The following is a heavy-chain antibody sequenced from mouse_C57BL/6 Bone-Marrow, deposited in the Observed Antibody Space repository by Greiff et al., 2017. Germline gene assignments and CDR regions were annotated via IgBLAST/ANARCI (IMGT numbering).Heavy chain of an antibody. CDR3: ARNNGYYFFDY. V-gene: IGHV5-4*03. CDR1: GFTFSSYA. D-gene: IGHD2-3*01. J-gene: IGHJ2*01. Sequence: EVMLVESGGGLVKPGGSLKLSCAASGFTFSSYAMSWVRQTPETRLEWVATISDGGSYTYYPDNVKGRFTISRDKAKNNLYLQMSHLKSEDTDMYYCARNNGYYFFDYWGQGTTLTVSS. CDR2: ISDGGSYT.